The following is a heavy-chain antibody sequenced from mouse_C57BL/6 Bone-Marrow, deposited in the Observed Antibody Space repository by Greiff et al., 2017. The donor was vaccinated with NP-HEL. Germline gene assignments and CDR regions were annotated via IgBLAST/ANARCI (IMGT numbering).Heavy chain of an antibody. D-gene: IGHD2-4*01. V-gene: IGHV1-82*01. Sequence: VQLQQSGPELVKPGASVKISCKASGYAFSSSWMNWVKQRPGKGLEWIGRIYPGDGDTNYNGKFKGKATLTADKSSSTAYMQLSSLTSEDSAVYFCARDNSLLRWYFDVWGTGTTVTVSS. CDR2: IYPGDGDT. CDR3: ARDNSLLRWYFDV. CDR1: GYAFSSSW. J-gene: IGHJ1*03.